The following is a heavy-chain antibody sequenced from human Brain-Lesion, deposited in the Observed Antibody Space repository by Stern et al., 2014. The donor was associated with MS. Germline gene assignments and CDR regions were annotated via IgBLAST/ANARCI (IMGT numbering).Heavy chain of an antibody. Sequence: QVQLLESGPGLVKPSQTLSLTCTVSGGSVGSGSYDWSWIRQPAGKGLEWIGRIYTTGSTYYNPSLKSRVSISIDTSKNPFSLQLTSVTAADTAVYYCARDKEDTNMAFRYFDNWGQGTLVTVSS. V-gene: IGHV4-61*02. CDR3: ARDKEDTNMAFRYFDN. J-gene: IGHJ4*02. CDR1: GGSVGSGSYD. D-gene: IGHD5-18*01. CDR2: IYTTGST.